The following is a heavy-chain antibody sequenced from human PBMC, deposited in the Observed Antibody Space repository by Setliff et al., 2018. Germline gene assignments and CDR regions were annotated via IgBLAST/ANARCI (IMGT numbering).Heavy chain of an antibody. CDR1: VDSISSSTYY. CDR2: VYYSGTT. CDR3: ARSLSQFYNSGYLWWFDP. D-gene: IGHD5-18*01. Sequence: SETLSLTCTVSVDSISSSTYYWGWIRQPPGKGLEWIGSVYYSGTTKYNPSLGSRVTISVDASKNQFSLKLSSVTAADTAVYYCARSLSQFYNSGYLWWFDPWGQGTLVTVSS. V-gene: IGHV4-39*01. J-gene: IGHJ5*02.